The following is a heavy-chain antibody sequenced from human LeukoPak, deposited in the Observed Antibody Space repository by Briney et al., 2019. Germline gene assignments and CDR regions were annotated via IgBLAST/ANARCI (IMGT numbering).Heavy chain of an antibody. V-gene: IGHV3-23*01. CDR3: ARDERGLIRFDY. CDR1: GFTFSSYA. D-gene: IGHD3-10*01. J-gene: IGHJ4*02. Sequence: GGSLRLSCAASGFTFSSYAMSWVRQAPGKGLEWVSAISGSGGSTYYADSVKGRFTISRDNAKNSLYLQMNSLRAEDTAVYYCARDERGLIRFDYWGQGTLVTVSS. CDR2: ISGSGGST.